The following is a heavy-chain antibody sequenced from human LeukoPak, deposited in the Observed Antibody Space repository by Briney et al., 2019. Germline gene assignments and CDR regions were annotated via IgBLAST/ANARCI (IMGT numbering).Heavy chain of an antibody. J-gene: IGHJ5*02. CDR3: AREVAMIRGVKNWFDR. V-gene: IGHV4-4*02. CDR2: IYLRGNT. CDR1: GDFISSGDHY. Sequence: PSETLSLTCTVSGDFISSGDHYWNWIRQAPGKGLEWVGEIYLRGNTNYNPSLKSRVTISVDKSKNQFSLKLSSVTAADTAVYYCAREVAMIRGVKNWFDRWGQGTLVTVSS. D-gene: IGHD3-10*01.